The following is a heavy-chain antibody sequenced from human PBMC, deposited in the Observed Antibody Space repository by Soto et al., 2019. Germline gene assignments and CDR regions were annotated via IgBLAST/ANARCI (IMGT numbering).Heavy chain of an antibody. J-gene: IGHJ4*02. V-gene: IGHV4-59*01. CDR2: IYYSGST. D-gene: IGHD6-6*01. CDR3: ARAYSSSSFDY. Sequence: NPSETLSLTCTVSGGSISSYYWSWIRQPPGKGLEWIGYIYYSGSTNYNPSLKSRVTISVDTSKNQFSLKLSSVTAADTAVYYCARAYSSSSFDYWGQGTLVTVSS. CDR1: GGSISSYY.